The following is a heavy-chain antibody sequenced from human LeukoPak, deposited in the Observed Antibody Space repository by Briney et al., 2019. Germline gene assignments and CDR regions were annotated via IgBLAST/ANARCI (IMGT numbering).Heavy chain of an antibody. CDR3: AAVVVSGTPYFDY. Sequence: SETLSLTCTVSGGSIRSYYWTWIREPPGKGLEWIGYMYYTGSTKYNPSLKSRVSISVDTSKNQFSLTLTSVTAADTAVYYCAAVVVSGTPYFDYWGQGTLVTVSS. J-gene: IGHJ4*02. V-gene: IGHV4-59*03. D-gene: IGHD2-21*02. CDR1: GGSIRSYY. CDR2: MYYTGST.